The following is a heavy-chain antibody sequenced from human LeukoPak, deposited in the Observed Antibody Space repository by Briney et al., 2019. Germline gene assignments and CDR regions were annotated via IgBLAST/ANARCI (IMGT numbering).Heavy chain of an antibody. CDR1: GGSISSSSYY. D-gene: IGHD3-3*01. CDR3: AGGVDDNFDY. V-gene: IGHV4-39*07. Sequence: PSETLPLTCTVSGGSISSSSYYWGWIRQPPGKGLEWIGSIYYSGSTYYNPSLKSRVTISVDTSKNQFSLKLSSVTAADTAVYYCAGGVDDNFDYWGQGTLVTVSS. CDR2: IYYSGST. J-gene: IGHJ4*02.